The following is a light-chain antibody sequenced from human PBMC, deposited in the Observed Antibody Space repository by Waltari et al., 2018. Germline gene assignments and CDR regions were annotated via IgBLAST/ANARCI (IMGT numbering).Light chain of an antibody. J-gene: IGLJ3*02. Sequence: QSVLTQPPSVSGAPGPRVTISCTGSGSHTGAGYDAHWYHQVPRTAPKLLIYGSTSRPLGVPDRFFGSTSGTSASLTITGLQVEDEGDYYCQSYDTSLSVVFGGGTKLTVL. V-gene: IGLV1-40*01. CDR3: QSYDTSLSVV. CDR2: GST. CDR1: GSHTGAGYD.